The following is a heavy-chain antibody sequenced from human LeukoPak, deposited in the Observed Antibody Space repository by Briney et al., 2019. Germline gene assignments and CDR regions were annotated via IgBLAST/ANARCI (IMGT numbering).Heavy chain of an antibody. CDR2: IYHSGST. Sequence: SETLSLTCAVSGYSISSGYYWGWIRQPPGKGLEWIVSIYHSGSTYYNPTLKSRVTISVDTSKNQFSLKLSSVTAADTAVYYCARGYDSSGYYYGINWYFDLWGRGTLVTVSS. J-gene: IGHJ2*01. V-gene: IGHV4-38-2*01. CDR3: ARGYDSSGYYYGINWYFDL. D-gene: IGHD3-22*01. CDR1: GYSISSGYY.